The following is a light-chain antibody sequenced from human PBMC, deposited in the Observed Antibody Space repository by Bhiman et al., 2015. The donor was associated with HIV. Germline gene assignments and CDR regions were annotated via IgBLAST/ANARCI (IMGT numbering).Light chain of an antibody. CDR3: SSHGGDNNFDV. Sequence: QSALTQPASVSGSPGQSITISCTGTTSDVGHYNYVSWYQQHPGKAPKLLIYEVTKRPSGVPDRFSGSKSGNTASLTVSGLQAEDEADYYCSSHGGDNNFDVFGTGTKVTVL. CDR1: TSDVGHYNY. J-gene: IGLJ1*01. V-gene: IGLV2-8*01. CDR2: EVT.